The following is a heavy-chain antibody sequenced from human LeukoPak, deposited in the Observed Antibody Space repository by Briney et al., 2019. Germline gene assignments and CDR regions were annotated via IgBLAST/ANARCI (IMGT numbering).Heavy chain of an antibody. CDR1: GYSFPNYW. Sequence: GESLQISCKGSGYSFPNYWIGWVRHMPGKGLEWVGIIYPGDSDTRYSPSFQGQVTISADKSISTAYLQWSSLKASDSAMYYCVRHGSSTWYSWFDPWGQGTLVTVSS. CDR2: IYPGDSDT. V-gene: IGHV5-51*01. CDR3: VRHGSSTWYSWFDP. J-gene: IGHJ5*02. D-gene: IGHD6-13*01.